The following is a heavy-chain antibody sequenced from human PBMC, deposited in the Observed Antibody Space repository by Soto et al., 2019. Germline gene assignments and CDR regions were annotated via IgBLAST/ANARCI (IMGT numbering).Heavy chain of an antibody. Sequence: PSRTLSLTCAVSGDIVSSNSAAWNWIRQSPSRGLEWLGRTYYRSKWYNDYAVSVKSRITINPDTSKNQFSLQLNSVTPEDTAVYYCARDRVRGYDRDYYFDYWGQGTLVTVSS. CDR1: GDIVSSNSAA. CDR2: TYYRSKWYN. V-gene: IGHV6-1*01. CDR3: ARDRVRGYDRDYYFDY. D-gene: IGHD5-12*01. J-gene: IGHJ4*02.